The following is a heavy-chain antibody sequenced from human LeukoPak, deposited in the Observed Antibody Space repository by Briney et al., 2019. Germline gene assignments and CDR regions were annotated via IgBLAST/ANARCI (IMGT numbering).Heavy chain of an antibody. CDR1: GGSVHSYDHY. V-gene: IGHV4-39*01. D-gene: IGHD5-18*01. CDR2: IYSSGTT. CDR3: ARQPHSYGPDYYYYYMDL. J-gene: IGHJ6*03. Sequence: SDTLSLTCTVSGGSVHSYDHYWAWIRQPPGKGLEWMGTIYSSGTTSYNPSLKSRVAISVDTSSNHFYLNLISVTAADTALYYCARQPHSYGPDYYYYYMDLWGTGTTVTVSS.